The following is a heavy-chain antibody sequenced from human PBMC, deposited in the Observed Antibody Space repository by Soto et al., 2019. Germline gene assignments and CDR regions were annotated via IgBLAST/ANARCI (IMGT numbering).Heavy chain of an antibody. V-gene: IGHV3-9*01. CDR1: GFTFDDYA. D-gene: IGHD3-22*01. J-gene: IGHJ4*02. CDR2: ISWNSGSI. CDR3: AKDISGYYDSSGYFDY. Sequence: PGGSLRLSCAASGFTFDDYAMHWVRQAPGKGLEWVSGISWNSGSIGYADSVKGRFTISRDNAKNSLYLQMNSLRAEDTALYYCAKDISGYYDSSGYFDYWGQGTLVTVSS.